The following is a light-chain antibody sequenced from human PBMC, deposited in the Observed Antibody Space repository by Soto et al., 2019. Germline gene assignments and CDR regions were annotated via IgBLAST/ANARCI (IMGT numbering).Light chain of an antibody. V-gene: IGLV2-11*01. Sequence: QSALTQPRSVSGSPGQSVTISCTGTSSDVGGYNYVSWYQQHPGKAPKLMIYDVSKRPSGVPDRFSGSKSGNTASLTISGPQAEDEDDYECSSYAGSYTYVVRTGTKVTVL. CDR1: SSDVGGYNY. J-gene: IGLJ1*01. CDR2: DVS. CDR3: SSYAGSYTYV.